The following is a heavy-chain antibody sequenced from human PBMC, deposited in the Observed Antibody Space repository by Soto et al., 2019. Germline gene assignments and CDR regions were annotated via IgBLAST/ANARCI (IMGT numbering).Heavy chain of an antibody. CDR3: ASIALAGTRGGWLDP. CDR2: INHSGST. V-gene: IGHV4-34*01. Sequence: SETLSLTCAVYGGSFSGYYWSLIRQPPGKGLEWIGEINHSGSTNYNPSLKSRVTISVDTSKNQFSLKLSSVTAADTAVYYCASIALAGTRGGWLDPWGHGTLVTVSS. J-gene: IGHJ5*02. CDR1: GGSFSGYY. D-gene: IGHD6-19*01.